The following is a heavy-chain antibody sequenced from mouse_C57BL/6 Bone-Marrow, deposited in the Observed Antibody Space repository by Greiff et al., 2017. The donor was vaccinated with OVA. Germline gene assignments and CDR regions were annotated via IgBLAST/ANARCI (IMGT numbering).Heavy chain of an antibody. CDR1: GFTFSDYG. V-gene: IGHV5-17*01. CDR3: ARPYDYVYYFDY. Sequence: EVHLVESGGGLVKPGGSLKLSCAASGFTFSDYGMHWVRQAPEKGLEWVAYISSGSSTIYYADTVKGRFTISRDNAKNTLFLQMTSLRSEDTAMYYCARPYDYVYYFDYWGQGTTLTVSS. D-gene: IGHD2-4*01. CDR2: ISSGSSTI. J-gene: IGHJ2*01.